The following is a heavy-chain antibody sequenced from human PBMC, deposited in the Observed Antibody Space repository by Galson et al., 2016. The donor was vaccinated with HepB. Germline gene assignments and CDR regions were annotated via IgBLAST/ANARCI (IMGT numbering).Heavy chain of an antibody. V-gene: IGHV3-53*01. J-gene: IGHJ5*02. D-gene: IGHD2-8*02. CDR1: GFYISRSY. CDR3: ARAPECTGGVCYDNWLDP. CDR2: MYTAGHT. Sequence: SLRLSCAASGFYISRSYMAWVRQAPGKGLEWVSVMYTAGHTYYADSVRGRFTISRDNPKNILSLQMNSLRVEDTAVYYCARAPECTGGVCYDNWLDPWGQGTPVTVSS.